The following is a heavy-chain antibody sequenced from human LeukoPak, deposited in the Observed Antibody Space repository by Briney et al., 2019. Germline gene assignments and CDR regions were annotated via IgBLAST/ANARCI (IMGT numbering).Heavy chain of an antibody. D-gene: IGHD4-17*01. CDR3: ARGLGIFDHGDYPGGIY. J-gene: IGHJ4*02. CDR1: GFTFSSYW. Sequence: GGSLGLSCAASGFTFSSYWMHWVRQAPGKGLVWVSRINSDGSSTSYADSVKGRFTISRDNAKNTLYLQMNSLRDEDTAVYYCARGLGIFDHGDYPGGIYWGQGTLVPVSS. V-gene: IGHV3-74*01. CDR2: INSDGSST.